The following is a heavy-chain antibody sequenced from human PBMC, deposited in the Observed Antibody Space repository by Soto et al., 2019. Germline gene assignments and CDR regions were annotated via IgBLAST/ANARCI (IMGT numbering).Heavy chain of an antibody. CDR1: GYTFANFG. D-gene: IGHD2-15*01. CDR3: ARVIPGGEAWFDP. Sequence: ASVKASCKASGYTFANFGVTWVRRAPGQGLEWMGWISAYTDTANYAQKFQGRVTMTIDTSTSTAYMDLRSLTSDDTAVYYCARVIPGGEAWFDPWGQGTLVTVSS. J-gene: IGHJ5*02. CDR2: ISAYTDTA. V-gene: IGHV1-18*01.